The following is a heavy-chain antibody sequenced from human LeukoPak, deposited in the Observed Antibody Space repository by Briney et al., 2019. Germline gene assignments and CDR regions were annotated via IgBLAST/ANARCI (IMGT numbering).Heavy chain of an antibody. CDR2: ISYDGSNK. CDR3: AKKYQLLDIDY. Sequence: PGGSLRLSCAASGFTFSSYGVHWVRQAPGKGLEWVAVISYDGSNKYYADSVKGRFTISRDNSKNTLYLQMNSLRAEDTAVYYCAKKYQLLDIDYWGQGTLVTVSS. J-gene: IGHJ4*02. D-gene: IGHD2-2*01. CDR1: GFTFSSYG. V-gene: IGHV3-30*18.